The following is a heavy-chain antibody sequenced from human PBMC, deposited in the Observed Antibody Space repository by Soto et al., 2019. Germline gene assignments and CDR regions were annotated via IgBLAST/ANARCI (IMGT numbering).Heavy chain of an antibody. CDR2: IWYDGSNK. J-gene: IGHJ6*02. D-gene: IGHD2-2*01. CDR3: ARDPTIVVVTTATYGMDV. V-gene: IGHV3-33*01. CDR1: GFTFSSYG. Sequence: LRLSCAASGFTFSSYGMHWVRQAPGKGLEWVAVIWYDGSNKYYADSVKGRFTISRDNSKSTLYLQMNSLRAEDTAVYYCARDPTIVVVTTATYGMDVWGQGTTVTVSS.